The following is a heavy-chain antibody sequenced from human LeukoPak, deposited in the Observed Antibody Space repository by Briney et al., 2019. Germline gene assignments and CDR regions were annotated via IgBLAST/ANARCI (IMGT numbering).Heavy chain of an antibody. V-gene: IGHV4-34*01. CDR1: GGSFSGYY. D-gene: IGHD3-22*01. CDR3: ARGRRITMIVVVINRRGTSMDV. CDR2: INHSGST. Sequence: SETLSLTCAVYGGSFSGYYWSWIRQPPGKGLEWIGEINHSGSTNCNPSLKSRVTISVDTSKNQFSLKLSSVTAADTAVYYCARGRRITMIVVVINRRGTSMDVWGQGTTVTVSS. J-gene: IGHJ6*02.